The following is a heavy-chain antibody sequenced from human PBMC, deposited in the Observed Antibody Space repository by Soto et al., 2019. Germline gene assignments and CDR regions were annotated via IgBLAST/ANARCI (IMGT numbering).Heavy chain of an antibody. CDR2: IYPGDSDT. Sequence: PGESLKISCKGSGYSFTSYWIGWVRQMPGKGLEWMGIIYPGDSDTRYSPSFQGQVTISADKSISTAYLQWSSLKASDTAMYYCSRRPSVDTAMAGYGMDDWGQGTTVTVSS. J-gene: IGHJ6*02. CDR1: GYSFTSYW. V-gene: IGHV5-51*01. CDR3: SRRPSVDTAMAGYGMDD. D-gene: IGHD5-18*01.